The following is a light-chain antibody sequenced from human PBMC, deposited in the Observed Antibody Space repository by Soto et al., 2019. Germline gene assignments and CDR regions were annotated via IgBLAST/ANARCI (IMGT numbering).Light chain of an antibody. V-gene: IGKV1-33*01. CDR2: DAS. J-gene: IGKJ4*01. CDR3: QQYDNLPLT. CDR1: QDISKY. Sequence: DIQMTQSPSSLSASVGDRITITCQASQDISKYLNWYQHKPGKAPKLLIYDASNFETGVPSRFRGSGSGTEFTFNISSLQPEDIETYYCQQYDNLPLTFGGGTKVDIK.